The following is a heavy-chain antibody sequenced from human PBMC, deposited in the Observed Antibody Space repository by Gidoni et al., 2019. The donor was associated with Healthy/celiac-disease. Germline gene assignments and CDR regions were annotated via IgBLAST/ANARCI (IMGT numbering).Heavy chain of an antibody. V-gene: IGHV3-9*01. J-gene: IGHJ3*02. D-gene: IGHD6-19*01. Sequence: EVQLVESGGGLVQHGRSLRLSCAASGFTFDDYAMHWVRQAPGKGLEWVSGISWNSGSIGYADSVKGRFTISRDNAKNSLYLQMNSLRAEDTALYYCAVAVAGPLGAFDIWGQGTMVTVSS. CDR1: GFTFDDYA. CDR3: AVAVAGPLGAFDI. CDR2: ISWNSGSI.